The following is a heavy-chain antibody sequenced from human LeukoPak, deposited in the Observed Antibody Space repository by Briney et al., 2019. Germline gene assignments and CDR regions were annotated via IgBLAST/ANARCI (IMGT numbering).Heavy chain of an antibody. CDR2: ISGSGGST. Sequence: GGSLRLSCAASGFTFSSYALSWVRQAPGKGLEWVSAISGSGGSTYYADSVKGRFTISRDNSKNTLYLQMNSLRAEDTAVYYCAKVPAAYNWFDPWGQGTLVTVSS. CDR3: AKVPAAYNWFDP. D-gene: IGHD2-2*01. V-gene: IGHV3-23*01. J-gene: IGHJ5*02. CDR1: GFTFSSYA.